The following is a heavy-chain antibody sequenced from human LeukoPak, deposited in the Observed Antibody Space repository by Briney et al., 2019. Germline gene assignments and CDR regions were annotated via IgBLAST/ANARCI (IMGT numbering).Heavy chain of an antibody. J-gene: IGHJ4*02. CDR3: ARGLAGATKRFDY. Sequence: NPSETLSLTCAVYGGSFSGYYWSWIRQPPGKGLEWIGEINHSGSTNYNPSLKSRVTISVDTSKNQFSLKLSSVTAADTAVYYCARGLAGATKRFDYWGQGTLVTVSS. CDR2: INHSGST. D-gene: IGHD1-26*01. CDR1: GGSFSGYY. V-gene: IGHV4-34*01.